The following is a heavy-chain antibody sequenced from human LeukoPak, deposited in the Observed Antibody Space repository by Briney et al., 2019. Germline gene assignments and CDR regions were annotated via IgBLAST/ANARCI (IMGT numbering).Heavy chain of an antibody. V-gene: IGHV3-23*01. CDR1: GFTFSSYA. CDR2: ISGSGGST. D-gene: IGHD3-22*01. CDR3: AKDVFGYSSSGYYYESEDY. J-gene: IGHJ4*02. Sequence: GGSLRLSCAASGFTFSSYAMSWVRQAPGKGLEWVSAISGSGGSTYYADSVKGRFTIPRDNSKNTLYLQMNSLRAEDTAVYYCAKDVFGYSSSGYYYESEDYWGQGTLVTVSS.